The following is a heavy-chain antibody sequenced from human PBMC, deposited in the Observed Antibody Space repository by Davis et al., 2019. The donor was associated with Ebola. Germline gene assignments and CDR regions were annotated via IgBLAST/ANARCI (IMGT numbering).Heavy chain of an antibody. Sequence: SETLSLTCSVAGCSISSGGYYWNWIRQHPGECLEWIGIIYYSGTTHYNPSLRGRVTISVDTSKKHFSLKLGSVTAADTAVYYCARGSQWLGPDYWGQGTLVTVSS. V-gene: IGHV4-61*03. J-gene: IGHJ4*02. CDR1: GCSISSGGYY. CDR2: IYYSGTT. D-gene: IGHD6-19*01. CDR3: ARGSQWLGPDY.